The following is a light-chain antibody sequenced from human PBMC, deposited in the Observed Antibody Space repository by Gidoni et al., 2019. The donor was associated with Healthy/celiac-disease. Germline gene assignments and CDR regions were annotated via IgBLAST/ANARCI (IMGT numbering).Light chain of an antibody. Sequence: EIVMTQSPATLSVSPWERATLSCRASQSVSSNLAWYQQKPGQAPRLLIYGASTRATGIPARFSCSGSGTEFTLTISSLQSEDFAVYYCQQYNNWPPLTFGGGTKVEIK. V-gene: IGKV3-15*01. CDR1: QSVSSN. CDR3: QQYNNWPPLT. J-gene: IGKJ4*01. CDR2: GAS.